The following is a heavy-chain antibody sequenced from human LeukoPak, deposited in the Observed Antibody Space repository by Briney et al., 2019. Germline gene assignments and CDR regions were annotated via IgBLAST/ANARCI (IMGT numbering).Heavy chain of an antibody. CDR3: APSEGVTAIPSFDY. V-gene: IGHV1-8*01. J-gene: IGHJ4*02. CDR1: GYTFTSYD. CDR2: MNPNSGNT. Sequence: ASVKVSCKASGYTFTSYDINWVRQATGQGLEWMGWMNPNSGNTGYAQKFQGRVTMTRNTSISTAYMELSSLRSEDTAVYYCAPSEGVTAIPSFDYWGQGTLVTVSS. D-gene: IGHD2-21*02.